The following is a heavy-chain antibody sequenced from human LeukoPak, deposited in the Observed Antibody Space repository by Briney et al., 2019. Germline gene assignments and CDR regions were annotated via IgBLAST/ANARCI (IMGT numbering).Heavy chain of an antibody. V-gene: IGHV1-2*06. J-gene: IGHJ4*01. CDR3: ARRAPDYYDSSGYYYGC. CDR2: INAESGGT. Sequence: GSVKVSCEASGHTFTGYYMHRAPHDPGEGRVWMGRINAESGGTNYTQTLWGRVTTPPDTPISTAYMELIRLRSDNTAVYYGARRAPDYYDSSGYYYGCWRQGTLVTVSS. D-gene: IGHD3-22*01. CDR1: GHTFTGYY.